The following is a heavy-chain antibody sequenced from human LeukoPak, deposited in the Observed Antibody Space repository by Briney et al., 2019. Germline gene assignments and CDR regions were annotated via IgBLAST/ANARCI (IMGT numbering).Heavy chain of an antibody. D-gene: IGHD3-22*01. Sequence: PSETLSLTCTVSGGSISSYYWSWIRQPAGKGLEWIGRIYTTGSTNYSPSITSRRTMSVDTSKTQFSLKLSSLTAADTAVYDCARANYYDSGGDYPGWFEPWGQGTLVTVSS. J-gene: IGHJ5*02. V-gene: IGHV4-4*07. CDR2: IYTTGST. CDR1: GGSISSYY. CDR3: ARANYYDSGGDYPGWFEP.